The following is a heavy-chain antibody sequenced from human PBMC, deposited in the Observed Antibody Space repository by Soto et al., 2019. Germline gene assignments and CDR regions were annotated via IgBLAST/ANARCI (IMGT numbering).Heavy chain of an antibody. V-gene: IGHV1-3*01. Sequence: GASVKVSCKASGYTFTSYAMHWVRQAPGQRLEWMGWINAGNGNTKYSQKFQGRVTITRDTSASTAYMELSSLRSEDTAVYYCARFMSPYYYDSSGYSNYGMDVWGQGTTVTVS. J-gene: IGHJ6*02. D-gene: IGHD3-22*01. CDR3: ARFMSPYYYDSSGYSNYGMDV. CDR2: INAGNGNT. CDR1: GYTFTSYA.